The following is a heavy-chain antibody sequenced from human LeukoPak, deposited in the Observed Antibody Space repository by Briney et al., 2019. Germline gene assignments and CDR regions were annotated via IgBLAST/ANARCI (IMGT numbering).Heavy chain of an antibody. Sequence: SETLSLTCSVSGVSISSGSNYWGWIRQPPGKTLEWIGSIYSSGSTYYNPSLKSRVTISVDTSKNQFSLKLSSVTAADTAVYYCARCSTYYYYYMDVWGKGTTVTISS. CDR3: ARCSTYYYYYMDV. D-gene: IGHD2-15*01. V-gene: IGHV4-39*07. CDR1: GVSISSGSNY. J-gene: IGHJ6*03. CDR2: IYSSGST.